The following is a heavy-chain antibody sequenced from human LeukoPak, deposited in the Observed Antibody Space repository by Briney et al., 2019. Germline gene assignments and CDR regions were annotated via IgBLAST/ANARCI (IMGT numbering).Heavy chain of an antibody. CDR1: GYTFTSYG. V-gene: IGHV1-18*01. Sequence: GASVKVSCKASGYTFTSYGISWVRQAPGQGLEWMGWISAYNGNTNYAQKLQGRVTMTTDTSTSTAYMELRSLRSDDTAVYYCAREVYCSSTSCYTHAFSRKSEKDYYYYGMDVWGQGTTVTASS. D-gene: IGHD2-2*02. CDR3: AREVYCSSTSCYTHAFSRKSEKDYYYYGMDV. CDR2: ISAYNGNT. J-gene: IGHJ6*02.